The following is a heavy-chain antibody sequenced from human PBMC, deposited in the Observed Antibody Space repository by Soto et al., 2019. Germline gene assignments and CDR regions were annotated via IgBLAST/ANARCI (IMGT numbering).Heavy chain of an antibody. J-gene: IGHJ4*02. CDR1: GGSISGSSYY. D-gene: IGHD3-3*01. V-gene: IGHV4-39*01. CDR3: ARLTRHTITIFGVATTRDFDY. Sequence: PSETLCLTCTVSGGSISGSSYYWGWIRQPPGKGLEWIGSIYYSGSTYYNPSLKSRVTISVDTSKNQFSLKLSSVTAADTAVYYCARLTRHTITIFGVATTRDFDYWGQGTLVTVSS. CDR2: IYYSGST.